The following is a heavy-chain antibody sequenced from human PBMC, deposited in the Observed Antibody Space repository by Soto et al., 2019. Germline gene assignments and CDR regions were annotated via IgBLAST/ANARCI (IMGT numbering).Heavy chain of an antibody. Sequence: SVKVSFKPAGYTFIQSFIDWVRQAKGQGLEWVAWINPKTAATNYAKKFQGRVSLTWDTSSTTAYMELTRLRPDDTAVYHCAITKWALNYYNAMDVWGQGTTVTVSS. D-gene: IGHD1-26*01. CDR2: INPKTAAT. V-gene: IGHV1-2*02. J-gene: IGHJ6*02. CDR3: AITKWALNYYNAMDV. CDR1: GYTFIQSF.